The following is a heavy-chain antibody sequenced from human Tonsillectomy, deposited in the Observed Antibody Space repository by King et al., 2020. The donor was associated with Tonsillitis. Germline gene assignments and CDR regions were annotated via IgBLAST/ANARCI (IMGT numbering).Heavy chain of an antibody. D-gene: IGHD3-22*01. CDR1: GFNFSSYG. V-gene: IGHV3-30*01. CDR2: ILHDGTRK. Sequence: VQLVESGGGVVQPGKSLRLSCAASGFNFSSYGMHWVRQAPGKGLEWVAVILHDGTRKYYAASVRGRFTISRDTSKNMLFLQRNSRRVEETAMFYCGSLGRSGHYGYFDYWGQATLVTVSS. J-gene: IGHJ4*01. CDR3: GSLGRSGHYGYFDY.